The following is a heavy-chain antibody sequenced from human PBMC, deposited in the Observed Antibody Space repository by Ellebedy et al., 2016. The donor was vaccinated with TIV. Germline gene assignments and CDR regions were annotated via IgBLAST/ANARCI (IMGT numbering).Heavy chain of an antibody. CDR2: IRHDESGT. J-gene: IGHJ4*02. V-gene: IGHV3-74*01. CDR1: GFSFSSFR. D-gene: IGHD3-22*01. CDR3: VRSYNHDSSGFHYFFDS. Sequence: GESLKISXAASGFSFSSFRKHWVRQAPGKGLVWVSRIRHDESGTIYADSVRGRFTITRDNTKNSLALQMNSLRPEDTALYYCVRSYNHDSSGFHYFFDSWGQGTLVTVSS.